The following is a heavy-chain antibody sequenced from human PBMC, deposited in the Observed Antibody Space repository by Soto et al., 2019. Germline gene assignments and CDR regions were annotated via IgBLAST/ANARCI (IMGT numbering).Heavy chain of an antibody. CDR3: ARTPGGRGYSLMVDY. Sequence: ASVKVSCKASGYTFTGYYMHWVRQAPGQGLEWMGWINPNSGGTNYAQKFQGRVTMTRDTSISTAYMELSRLRSDDTAVYYCARTPGGRGYSLMVDYWGQGTLVTVSS. CDR1: GYTFTGYY. CDR2: INPNSGGT. V-gene: IGHV1-2*02. D-gene: IGHD5-18*01. J-gene: IGHJ4*02.